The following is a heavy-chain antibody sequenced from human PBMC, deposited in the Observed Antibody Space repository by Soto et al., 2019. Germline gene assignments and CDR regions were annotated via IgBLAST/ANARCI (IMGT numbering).Heavy chain of an antibody. D-gene: IGHD3-22*01. J-gene: IGHJ6*03. CDR2: IWYDGSNK. CDR1: GFTFSSYG. Sequence: GGSLRLSCAASGFTFSSYGMHWVRQAPGKGLEWVAVIWYDGSNKYYADSVKGRFTISRDNSKNTLYLQMNSLRAEDTAVYYCARDPYYDSVRYYFPWGTKTYYYYYMDVWGKGTTVTVSS. CDR3: ARDPYYDSVRYYFPWGTKTYYYYYMDV. V-gene: IGHV3-33*01.